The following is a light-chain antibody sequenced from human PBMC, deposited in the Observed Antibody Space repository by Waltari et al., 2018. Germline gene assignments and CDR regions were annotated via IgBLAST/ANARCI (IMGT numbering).Light chain of an antibody. Sequence: ETVMTQSPATLSVSPGERVTLSCRASQSVAGNLAWYQQKPGQAPRPPIYGASTRATGIPARFSGSGSGTEFTLTISSLQSEDFAVYYCEQYNNWPRTFGQGTKLEI. J-gene: IGKJ2*01. CDR3: EQYNNWPRT. CDR1: QSVAGN. V-gene: IGKV3-15*01. CDR2: GAS.